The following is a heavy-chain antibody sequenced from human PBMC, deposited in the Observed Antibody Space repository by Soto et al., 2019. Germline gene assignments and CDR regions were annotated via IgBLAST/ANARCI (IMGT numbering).Heavy chain of an antibody. J-gene: IGHJ6*02. Sequence: ASVKVSFKASGYTFTGYYMHWVRQAPGQGLEWMGWINPNSGGTNYAQKFQGRVTMTRDTSISTAYMELSRLRSDDTAVYYCARRTKIAAAGYYYYGMDVWGQGTTVTVSS. CDR1: GYTFTGYY. V-gene: IGHV1-2*02. CDR3: ARRTKIAAAGYYYYGMDV. D-gene: IGHD6-13*01. CDR2: INPNSGGT.